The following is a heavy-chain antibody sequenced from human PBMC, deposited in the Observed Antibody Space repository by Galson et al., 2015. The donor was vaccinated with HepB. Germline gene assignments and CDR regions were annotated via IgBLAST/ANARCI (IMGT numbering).Heavy chain of an antibody. D-gene: IGHD2-21*01. CDR1: GFTFSSYA. Sequence: SLRLSCAASGFTFSSYAMHWIRQAPGKGLEWVSYISSSSSYTDYADSVKGRFTISRDNAKNSLYLQMNSLRAEDTAVYYCARQHPDAFDIWGQGTMVTVSS. CDR3: ARQHPDAFDI. V-gene: IGHV3-21*05. CDR2: ISSSSSYT. J-gene: IGHJ3*02.